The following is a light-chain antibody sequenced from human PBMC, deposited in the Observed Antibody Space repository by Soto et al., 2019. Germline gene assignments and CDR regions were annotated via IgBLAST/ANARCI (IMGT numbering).Light chain of an antibody. CDR3: SSYTGSTTSVV. CDR2: EGN. V-gene: IGLV2-23*01. J-gene: IGLJ2*01. Sequence: QSALTQPASVSGSPGQSITISCTGTSSDVGCYNLVSWYQQHPGKAPKLMIYEGNKRPSGVSNRFSGPKSGNTASLTISGLQAEDEAEYYCSSYTGSTTSVVFGGGTKLTVL. CDR1: SSDVGCYNL.